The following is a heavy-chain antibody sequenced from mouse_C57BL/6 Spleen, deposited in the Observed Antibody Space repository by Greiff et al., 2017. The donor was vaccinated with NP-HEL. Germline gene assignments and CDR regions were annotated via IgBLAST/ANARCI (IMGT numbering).Heavy chain of an antibody. CDR3: ARRGYGYDLDYFDY. CDR1: GYTFTSYW. D-gene: IGHD2-2*01. CDR2: IDPSDSYT. Sequence: VQLQQPGAELVMPGASVKLSCKASGYTFTSYWMHWVKQRPGQGLEWIGEIDPSDSYTNYNQKFKGKSTLTVDKSSSTAYMQLSSLTSEDSAVYYCARRGYGYDLDYFDYWGQGTTLTVSS. J-gene: IGHJ2*01. V-gene: IGHV1-69*01.